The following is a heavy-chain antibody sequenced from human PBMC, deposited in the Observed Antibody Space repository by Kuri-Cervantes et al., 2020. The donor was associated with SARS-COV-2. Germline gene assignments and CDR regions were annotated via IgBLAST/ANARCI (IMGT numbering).Heavy chain of an antibody. D-gene: IGHD2-2*01. Sequence: AGYLRLSCTVSGGSISSYYWSSIRQPAGKGLEWIGRIYTSGSTNYNPSLKSRVTMSVDTSKNQFSLKLSSVTDADTAVYYCARSTSYGDVDLWGRGTLVTVSS. CDR2: IYTSGST. CDR3: ARSTSYGDVDL. J-gene: IGHJ2*01. CDR1: GGSISSYY. V-gene: IGHV4-4*07.